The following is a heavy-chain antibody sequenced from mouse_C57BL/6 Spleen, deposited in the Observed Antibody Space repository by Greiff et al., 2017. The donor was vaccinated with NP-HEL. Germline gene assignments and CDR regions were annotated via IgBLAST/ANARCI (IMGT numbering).Heavy chain of an antibody. CDR1: GYTFTSYW. D-gene: IGHD1-1*01. CDR2: IYPGSGST. CDR3: ARSTTVVDY. J-gene: IGHJ2*03. Sequence: VQLVESGAELVKPGASVKMSCKASGYTFTSYWITWVKPRPGQGLEWIGDIYPGSGSTNYNEKFKSKTTLTVDTSSSTAYMQLSSLTSEDSAVYYCARSTTVVDYWGQGTSLTVSS. V-gene: IGHV1-55*01.